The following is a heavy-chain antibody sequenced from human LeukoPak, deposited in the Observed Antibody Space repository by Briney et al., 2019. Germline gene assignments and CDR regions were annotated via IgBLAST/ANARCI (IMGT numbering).Heavy chain of an antibody. D-gene: IGHD5-24*01. J-gene: IGHJ4*02. Sequence: PGGSLRLSCAASGFTVNSNYMSWVRQAPGKGLEWVSVLYSGGTTLYADSAKGRFTISRDNSKNTLYLQMNSLRAEDTAVYYCARDLNGYNPFDCWGQGTLVTVSS. V-gene: IGHV3-66*02. CDR3: ARDLNGYNPFDC. CDR1: GFTVNSNY. CDR2: LYSGGTT.